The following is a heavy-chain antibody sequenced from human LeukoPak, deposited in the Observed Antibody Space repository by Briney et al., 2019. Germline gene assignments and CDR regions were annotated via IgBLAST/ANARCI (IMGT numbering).Heavy chain of an antibody. D-gene: IGHD5-18*01. V-gene: IGHV4-4*07. Sequence: SETLSLTCTASGGSISNYYWSWIRQPAGKGLEWIGRIYTSGSTNYNPSLKSRVTISVDTSKNQFSLKLSSVTAADTAVYYCARDNLYSYGLFAFDYWGQGTLVTVSS. J-gene: IGHJ4*02. CDR2: IYTSGST. CDR1: GGSISNYY. CDR3: ARDNLYSYGLFAFDY.